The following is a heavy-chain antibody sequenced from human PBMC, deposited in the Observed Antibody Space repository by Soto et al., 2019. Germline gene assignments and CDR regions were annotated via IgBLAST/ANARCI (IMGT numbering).Heavy chain of an antibody. D-gene: IGHD1-26*01. J-gene: IGHJ6*02. CDR2: INPNSGDT. CDR3: AKGGAIVAAGTRVYLYNAMDV. Sequence: ASVKISCKASGYTFTGYYVHWVRQAPGQGLEWMGWINPNSGDTYLAQRFQGRVTMNRDTSIGTAYMELRGLTSDDTAEYYCAKGGAIVAAGTRVYLYNAMDVWGQGTTVTVSS. V-gene: IGHV1-2*02. CDR1: GYTFTGYY.